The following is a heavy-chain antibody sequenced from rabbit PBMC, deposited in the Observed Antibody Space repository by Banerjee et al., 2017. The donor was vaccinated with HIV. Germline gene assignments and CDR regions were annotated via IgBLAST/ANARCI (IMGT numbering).Heavy chain of an antibody. CDR3: AREESYDDHGDYPTGWLDL. CDR2: IYGGISGAT. Sequence: QEQLVESRGGLVQPEGSLTLTCTASGFSFSSGYDMCWVRQAPGKGLEWIACIYGGISGATYYASWARGRFTISSTSSTTVTLQMTSLTGADTATYFCAREESYDDHGDYPTGWLDLWGPGTLVTVS. V-gene: IGHV1S45*01. J-gene: IGHJ5*01. CDR1: GFSFSSGYD. D-gene: IGHD2-1*01.